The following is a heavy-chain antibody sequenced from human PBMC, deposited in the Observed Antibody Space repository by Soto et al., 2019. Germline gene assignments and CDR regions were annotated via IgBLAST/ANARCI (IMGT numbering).Heavy chain of an antibody. CDR1: GFTFSSYW. J-gene: IGHJ6*04. D-gene: IGHD6-6*01. CDR2: IKQDGSEK. CDR3: ARDLNFAYSSSSGGFWYYYYGMDV. V-gene: IGHV3-7*03. Sequence: GGSLRLSCAASGFTFSSYWMSWVRQAPGKGLEWVANIKQDGSEKYYVDSVKGRFTISRDNAKNSLYLQMNSLRAEDTAVYYCARDLNFAYSSSSGGFWYYYYGMDVWDTGTTVIVCS.